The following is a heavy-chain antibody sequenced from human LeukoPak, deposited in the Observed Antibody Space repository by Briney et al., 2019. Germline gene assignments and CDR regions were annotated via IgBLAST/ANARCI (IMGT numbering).Heavy chain of an antibody. Sequence: GGSLRLSCAASGFTFSRYWMSWVRQAPGKGLEWVANIKQDGSEKDYVDSVKGRFTISRDNAKNSLYLQMNSLRAEDTAVYYCASGDNWNYMYAFDIWGQGTMVTVSS. J-gene: IGHJ3*02. CDR3: ASGDNWNYMYAFDI. V-gene: IGHV3-7*01. CDR2: IKQDGSEK. D-gene: IGHD1-7*01. CDR1: GFTFSRYW.